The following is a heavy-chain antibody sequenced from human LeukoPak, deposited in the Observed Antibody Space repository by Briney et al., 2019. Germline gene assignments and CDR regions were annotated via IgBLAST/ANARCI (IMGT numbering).Heavy chain of an antibody. D-gene: IGHD5-18*01. CDR2: ISSSSSYI. Sequence: PGGSLRLSCAASGFTFSSYSMNWVRQAPGKGLEWVSSISSSSSYIYYADSVKGRFTISRDNAKNSLYLQMNSLRAEDTAVYYCARGSRGYSYPFDYWGQGTLVTVSS. CDR3: ARGSRGYSYPFDY. V-gene: IGHV3-21*01. J-gene: IGHJ4*02. CDR1: GFTFSSYS.